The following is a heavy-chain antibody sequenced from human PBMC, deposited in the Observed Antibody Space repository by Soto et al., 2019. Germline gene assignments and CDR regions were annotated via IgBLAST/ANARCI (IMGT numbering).Heavy chain of an antibody. CDR2: ISYSGST. Sequence: QVQLQESGPGLVGPSETLSLTCTVSGGSVSSYYWSWIRQSPGKGLEWIGYISYSGSTNYNPSLKSRVTLSLDTSKNQCSLRLSSVTAADTDVYYCARAGSGYSFDYWGQGTLVTVSS. CDR3: ARAGSGYSFDY. V-gene: IGHV4-59*02. J-gene: IGHJ4*02. CDR1: GGSVSSYY. D-gene: IGHD3-22*01.